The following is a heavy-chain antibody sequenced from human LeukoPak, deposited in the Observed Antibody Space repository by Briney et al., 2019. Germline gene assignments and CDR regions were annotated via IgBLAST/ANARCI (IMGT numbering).Heavy chain of an antibody. CDR3: ARDPSDSSGYPGFDY. D-gene: IGHD3-22*01. CDR2: ISYDGSIK. V-gene: IGHV3-30-3*01. J-gene: IGHJ4*02. CDR1: GFTFSSYA. Sequence: GGSLRLSCAASGFTFSSYAMHWVRQAPGKGLEWVAVISYDGSIKYYADSVKGRFTISRDNSKNTLYLQMNSLRAEDTAVYYCARDPSDSSGYPGFDYWGQGTLVTVSS.